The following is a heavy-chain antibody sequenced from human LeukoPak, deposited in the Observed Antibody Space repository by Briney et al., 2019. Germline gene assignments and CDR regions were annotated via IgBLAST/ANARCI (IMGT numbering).Heavy chain of an antibody. CDR2: IYYSGST. J-gene: IGHJ1*01. Sequence: SETLSLTCTVSGGSISSSSYYWGWIRQPPGKGLERIGYIYYSGSTDYNPSLKSRVTISVDTSKNQFSLKLSSVTAADTAVCYCARTHPRGGDTSGYPEYFQHWGQGTLVTVSS. D-gene: IGHD3-22*01. V-gene: IGHV4-61*05. CDR3: ARTHPRGGDTSGYPEYFQH. CDR1: GGSISSSSYY.